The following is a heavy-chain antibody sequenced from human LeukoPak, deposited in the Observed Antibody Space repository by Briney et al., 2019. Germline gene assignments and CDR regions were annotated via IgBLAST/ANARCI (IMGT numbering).Heavy chain of an antibody. J-gene: IGHJ4*02. CDR2: ISGSGGST. Sequence: GGSLRLSCAASGFTFSSYGMHWVRQAPGKGLEWVSAISGSGGSTNYADSVKGRFTISRDNSKNTLYLQMNSLRAEDTAAYYCAKEYYDILTGPYFDYWGQGTLVTVSS. CDR3: AKEYYDILTGPYFDY. V-gene: IGHV3-23*01. CDR1: GFTFSSYG. D-gene: IGHD3-9*01.